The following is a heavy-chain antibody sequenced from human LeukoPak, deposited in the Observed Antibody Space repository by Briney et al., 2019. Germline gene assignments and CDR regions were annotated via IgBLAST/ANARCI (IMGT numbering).Heavy chain of an antibody. CDR2: IYPGDSDT. D-gene: IGHD2-21*02. CDR1: GYSFSSYW. J-gene: IGHJ4*02. V-gene: IGHV5-51*03. CDR3: ARRAYCGGDCYLDY. Sequence: PGESLKISCKGSGYSFSSYWIGWVRQMPGKGLEWMGMIYPGDSDTRYSRSFQGQVTISADKSISTAYLQWSSLKASDTAMYYCARRAYCGGDCYLDYWGQGTLVTVSS.